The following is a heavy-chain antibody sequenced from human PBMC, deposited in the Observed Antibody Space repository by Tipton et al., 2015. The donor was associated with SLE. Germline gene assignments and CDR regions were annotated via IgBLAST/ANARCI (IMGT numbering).Heavy chain of an antibody. CDR3: VRDLYFDNFPADI. CDR1: GFTFSDHW. V-gene: IGHV3-7*01. D-gene: IGHD1-1*01. CDR2: IKPDGREK. Sequence: SLRLSCAASGFTFSDHWMSWVRQAPGKELEWVGNIKPDGREKNYVDSVKGRFTISRDNAKNSLYLQMSSLRVEDTAVYYCVRDLYFDNFPADIWGQGTMITVSS. J-gene: IGHJ3*02.